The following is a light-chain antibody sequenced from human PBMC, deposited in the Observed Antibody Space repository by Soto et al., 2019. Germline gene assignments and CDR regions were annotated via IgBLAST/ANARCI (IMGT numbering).Light chain of an antibody. V-gene: IGKV1-12*01. CDR1: QGISNW. CDR3: QPANSFPLT. J-gene: IGKJ4*01. Sequence: DIQMTQSPSSVSASVGDRVIITCRTSQGISNWLAWYQHKPRKALNLLIYAASSLQSGVPSRVSGSGSGTHFTLPISSLQPGDFATYSRQPANSFPLTFGGGTKVEIK. CDR2: AAS.